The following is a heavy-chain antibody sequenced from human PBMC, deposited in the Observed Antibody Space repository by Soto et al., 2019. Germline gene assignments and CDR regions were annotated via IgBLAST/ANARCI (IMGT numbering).Heavy chain of an antibody. J-gene: IGHJ4*02. Sequence: VSCKASGYIFNSYYIHWVRQAPGQGLEWMGWINPFDGSRMFAQSFQGRVTMTRDTSTSTVYMEVSSLRSEDTAVYYCSRVDPGETPPFDHWGQGTLVTSPQ. V-gene: IGHV1-46*02. CDR3: SRVDPGETPPFDH. CDR2: INPFDGSR. D-gene: IGHD3-10*01. CDR1: GYIFNSYY.